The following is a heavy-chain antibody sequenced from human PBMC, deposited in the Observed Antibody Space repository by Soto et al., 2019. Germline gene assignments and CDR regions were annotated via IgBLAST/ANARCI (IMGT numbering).Heavy chain of an antibody. Sequence: GGSLRLSCAASGFTFSSYAMHWVRQAPGKGLEWVAVISYDGSNKYYADSVKGRFTISRDNSKNTLYLQMNSLRAEDTAVYYCASPKEYYYDISGYFDYWGQGTLVTVSS. D-gene: IGHD3-22*01. CDR3: ASPKEYYYDISGYFDY. V-gene: IGHV3-30-3*02. CDR2: ISYDGSNK. CDR1: GFTFSSYA. J-gene: IGHJ4*02.